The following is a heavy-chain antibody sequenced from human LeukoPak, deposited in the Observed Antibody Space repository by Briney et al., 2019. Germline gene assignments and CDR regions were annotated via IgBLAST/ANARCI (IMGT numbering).Heavy chain of an antibody. J-gene: IGHJ4*02. V-gene: IGHV4-34*01. Sequence: PSETLSLTCAVSGGPFSGYFWSWIRQSAGKGLEWIGEIHNSGTTNYNPSLNSRGTISEDTSKNQFYLNLSSVTAADTAVYYCARRYYYNLGSFPFDFWGQGTLVTVSS. D-gene: IGHD3-10*01. CDR1: GGPFSGYF. CDR2: IHNSGTT. CDR3: ARRYYYNLGSFPFDF.